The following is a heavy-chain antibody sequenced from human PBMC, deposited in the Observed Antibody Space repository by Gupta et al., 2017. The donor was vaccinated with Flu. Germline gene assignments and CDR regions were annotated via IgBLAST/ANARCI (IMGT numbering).Heavy chain of an antibody. D-gene: IGHD1-26*01. J-gene: IGHJ4*02. CDR3: AKGASGSSHYYFDS. CDR2: ISFSAGYI. Sequence: EVHLVESGGGLVQPGGSLRLSCVAPGSTLNADEMNWVRQAPGKGLEWLSYISFSAGYIYYADSVKGQFTISRDNTKNSLFLQMNSLTAEDTAVYYCAKGASGSSHYYFDSWGQGTLVTVSS. CDR1: GSTLNADE. V-gene: IGHV3-48*03.